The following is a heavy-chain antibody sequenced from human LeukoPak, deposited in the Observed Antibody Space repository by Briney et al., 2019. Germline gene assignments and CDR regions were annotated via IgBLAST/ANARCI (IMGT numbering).Heavy chain of an antibody. Sequence: SETLSLTCTVSGGSISSGGYYWSWIRQPAGKGLEWIGRIYTSGSTNYNPSLKSRVTMSVDTSKNQFSLKLSSVTAADTAVYYCAGGYCGGDCYFYYYYYMDVWGKGTTVTVSS. CDR2: IYTSGST. V-gene: IGHV4-61*02. CDR3: AGGYCGGDCYFYYYYYMDV. J-gene: IGHJ6*03. CDR1: GGSISSGGYY. D-gene: IGHD2-21*01.